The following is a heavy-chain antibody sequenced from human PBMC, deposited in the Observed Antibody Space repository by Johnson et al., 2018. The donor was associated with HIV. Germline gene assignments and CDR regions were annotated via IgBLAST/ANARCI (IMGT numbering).Heavy chain of an antibody. D-gene: IGHD5-18*01. Sequence: VQPVVSGGGVVRPGGSLRLSSPVSSFTFSAAWLRWARQASGIGLEWFGRIKRMSAAEATDYSPPAEARFTISRDDQKNTLYLQMHSLKTEDTAGYYCTPGPPRIQLWLAPYDAFDIWGQGTMVTVSS. CDR2: IKRMSAAEAT. CDR1: SFTFSAAW. J-gene: IGHJ3*02. V-gene: IGHV3-15*01. CDR3: TPGPPRIQLWLAPYDAFDI.